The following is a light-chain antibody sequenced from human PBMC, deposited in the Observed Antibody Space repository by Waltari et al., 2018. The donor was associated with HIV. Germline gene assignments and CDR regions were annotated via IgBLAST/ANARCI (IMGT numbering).Light chain of an antibody. J-gene: IGKJ3*01. CDR2: GAS. CDR1: QNIKNN. CDR3: QQYHNWPFT. Sequence: IVMTQSPASLSASLGERDTVSCRASQNIKNNLAWYQQKPGQAPRLLIHGASTTATGISARLSGSGSGTEFSLTIGSLQSEDFAVYYCQQYHNWPFTFGPGTRVEMK. V-gene: IGKV3-15*01.